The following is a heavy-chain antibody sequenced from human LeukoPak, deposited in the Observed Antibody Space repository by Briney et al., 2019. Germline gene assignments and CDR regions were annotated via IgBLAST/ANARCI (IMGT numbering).Heavy chain of an antibody. CDR3: ARERTNLGTTGTYDAFDI. J-gene: IGHJ3*02. V-gene: IGHV1-69*05. D-gene: IGHD1-1*01. CDR1: GGTFSSYA. CDR2: IIPIFGTA. Sequence: SVKVSCKASGGTFSSYAISWVRRAPGQGLEWMGRIIPIFGTANYAQKFQGRVTITTDESTSTAYMELSSLRSEDTAVYYCARERTNLGTTGTYDAFDIWGQGTMVTVSS.